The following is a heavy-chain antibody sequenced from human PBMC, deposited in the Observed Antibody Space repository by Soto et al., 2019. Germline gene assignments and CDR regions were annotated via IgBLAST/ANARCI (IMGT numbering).Heavy chain of an antibody. D-gene: IGHD2-2*01. CDR1: GFTFNNYA. CDR2: ISGTGGST. CDR3: AKEQDIVVVPAPYNWFDP. Sequence: GGSLRLSCAASGFTFNNYAMSWVRQAPGKGLEWVSAISGTGGSTYYADSVKGRFTISRDNSRNTLYLQVSSLRAEDTAVYYCAKEQDIVVVPAPYNWFDPWGQGTLVTVSS. V-gene: IGHV3-23*01. J-gene: IGHJ5*02.